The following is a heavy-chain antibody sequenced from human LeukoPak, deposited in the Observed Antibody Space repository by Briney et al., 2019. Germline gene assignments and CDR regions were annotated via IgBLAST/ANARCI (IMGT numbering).Heavy chain of an antibody. V-gene: IGHV4-61*01. CDR1: GGSVSSGSYY. D-gene: IGHD4-17*01. CDR3: ARVSGYGDPLPLDY. CDR2: IYYRGST. J-gene: IGHJ4*02. Sequence: PSETLSLTCTVSGGSVSSGSYYWSWIRQPTGKGLEWIGYIYYRGSTNYNPSLKSRVTISVDTSKNQFSLKLSSVTAAETAVYYCARVSGYGDPLPLDYWGQGTLVTVSS.